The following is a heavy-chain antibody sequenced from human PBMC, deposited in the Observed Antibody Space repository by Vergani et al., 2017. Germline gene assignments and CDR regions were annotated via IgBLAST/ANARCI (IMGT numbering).Heavy chain of an antibody. J-gene: IGHJ5*02. CDR3: ARGLWFGELYWCDP. CDR2: IYYSGST. V-gene: IGHV4-59*01. CDR1: GGSISSYY. Sequence: QVQLQESGPGLVKPSETLSLTCTVSGGSISSYYWSWIRQPPGKGLEWIGYIYYSGSTNYNPSLKSRVTISVDTSKNQFSLKLSSVTAAATAVYYCARGLWFGELYWCDPWGQGTLVTVSS. D-gene: IGHD3-10*01.